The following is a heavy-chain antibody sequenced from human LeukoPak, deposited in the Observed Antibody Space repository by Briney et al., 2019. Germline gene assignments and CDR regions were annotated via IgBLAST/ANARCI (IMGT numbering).Heavy chain of an antibody. D-gene: IGHD3-10*01. CDR2: IWFDGSKQ. Sequence: PGGSLRLSCVASGFTLSSYGMHWVRQAPGKGLEWVAVIWFDGSKQWYADSVKGRFTISRDNSKNTVHLQMNSLRAEDTAVYYCAKSLYGSGSYWDPNFDYWGQGTLVTASS. V-gene: IGHV3-30*02. CDR3: AKSLYGSGSYWDPNFDY. CDR1: GFTLSSYG. J-gene: IGHJ4*02.